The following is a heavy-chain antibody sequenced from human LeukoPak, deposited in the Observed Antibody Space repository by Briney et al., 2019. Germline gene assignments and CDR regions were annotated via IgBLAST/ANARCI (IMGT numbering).Heavy chain of an antibody. V-gene: IGHV4-34*01. CDR1: GGSFSGYY. CDR3: ARGAGQWLGPFDP. CDR2: INHSGST. J-gene: IGHJ5*02. D-gene: IGHD6-19*01. Sequence: SETLSLTCAVYGGSFSGYYWSWIRQPPGKGLEWIGEINHSGSTNYNPSLKSRVTISIDTSKNQFSLKLTSVTAADTAVYYCARGAGQWLGPFDPWGQGILVTVSS.